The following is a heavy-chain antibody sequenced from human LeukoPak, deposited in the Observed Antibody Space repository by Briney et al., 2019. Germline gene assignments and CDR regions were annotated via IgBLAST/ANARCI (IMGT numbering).Heavy chain of an antibody. CDR3: ARHPDGSLSLDY. CDR1: GFTFSSFA. Sequence: GGSLRLSCSASGFTFSSFAMFWVRQAPGKGLEWVSYISSSGSHTNYADSVTGRFTISRNNAKKSLHLQMNSLRAEDTAVYYCARHPDGSLSLDYWGQGTLVTVSS. J-gene: IGHJ4*02. CDR2: ISSSGSHT. D-gene: IGHD1-26*01. V-gene: IGHV3-21*05.